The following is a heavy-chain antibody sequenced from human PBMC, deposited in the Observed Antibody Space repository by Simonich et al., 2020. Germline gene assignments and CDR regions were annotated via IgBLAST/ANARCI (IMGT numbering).Heavy chain of an antibody. CDR3: ARGLRVAAAGTAFQH. CDR1: GGSFSGYY. Sequence: QVQLQQWGAGLLKPSETLSLTCAVYGGSFSGYYWSWICQPPGKGLEWIGEINHSGSTNYNPSLKSRVTISVDTSKNQFSLKLSSVTAADTAVYYCARGLRVAAAGTAFQHWGQGTLVTVSS. D-gene: IGHD6-13*01. V-gene: IGHV4-34*01. CDR2: INHSGST. J-gene: IGHJ1*01.